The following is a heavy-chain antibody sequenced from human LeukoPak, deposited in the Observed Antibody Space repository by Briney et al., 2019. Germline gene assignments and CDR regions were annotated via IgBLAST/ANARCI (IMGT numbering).Heavy chain of an antibody. CDR1: GFTFSSYS. D-gene: IGHD3-16*01. Sequence: PGGSLRLSCAASGFTFSSYSMNWVRQAPGKGLEWVSYISSSSSTIYYADSVKGRFTISRDNAKNSLYLQMNSLRAEDTAVYYCARVMITFGGVPSYNWFDPWGQGTLVTVSS. J-gene: IGHJ5*02. V-gene: IGHV3-48*04. CDR3: ARVMITFGGVPSYNWFDP. CDR2: ISSSSSTI.